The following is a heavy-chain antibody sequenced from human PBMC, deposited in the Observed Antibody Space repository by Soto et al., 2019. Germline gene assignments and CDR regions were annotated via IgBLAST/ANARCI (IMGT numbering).Heavy chain of an antibody. CDR3: ARESEDLTSNFDY. Sequence: LRLSCAASGLTFTRYSMNWVRQAPGKGLEWVSSIRSTTNYIYYGDSMKGRFTISRDNAKNSLYLEMNSLRAEDTAVYYCARESEDLTSNFDYWGQGTMVTVSS. J-gene: IGHJ4*02. CDR2: IRSTTNYI. V-gene: IGHV3-21*06. CDR1: GLTFTRYS.